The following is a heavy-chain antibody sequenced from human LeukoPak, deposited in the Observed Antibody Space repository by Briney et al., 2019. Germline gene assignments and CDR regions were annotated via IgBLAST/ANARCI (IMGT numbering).Heavy chain of an antibody. V-gene: IGHV4-59*08. CDR1: GGSISGYY. D-gene: IGHD3-22*01. J-gene: IGHJ4*02. CDR2: IYDSERT. Sequence: SETLSLTCTVSGGSISGYYWSWIRQPPGKGLEWIGYIYDSERTSYNPSLKSRVTMSGDTSKNQFSLKLSSVTAADTAIYYCARYYYDTSGYSSGFDYWGQGTLVTVTS. CDR3: ARYYYDTSGYSSGFDY.